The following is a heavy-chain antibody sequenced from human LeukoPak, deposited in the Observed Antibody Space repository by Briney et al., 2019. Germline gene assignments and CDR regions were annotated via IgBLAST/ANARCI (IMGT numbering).Heavy chain of an antibody. CDR2: ISAYNGNT. D-gene: IGHD3-9*01. Sequence: ASVKVSCKASGYTFTSYGISWVRQAPGQGLEWMGWISAYNGNTNYAQKLQGRVTMTTDTSTSTDYMELRSLRSDDTAVYYCARDRGLENILTGYYFNDAFDIWGQGTMVTVSS. J-gene: IGHJ3*02. CDR1: GYTFTSYG. V-gene: IGHV1-18*01. CDR3: ARDRGLENILTGYYFNDAFDI.